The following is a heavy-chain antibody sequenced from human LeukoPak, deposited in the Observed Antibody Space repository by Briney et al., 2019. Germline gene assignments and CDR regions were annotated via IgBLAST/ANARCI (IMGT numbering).Heavy chain of an antibody. Sequence: GGSLRLSCAASGFTLSSYAMHWVPQAPGKGLEWGAVISFDGTIPYYADSVKGRFTNSRDNHKNTLYLQLNSLRAEDTAIYYCARDSTYYYDSGSSGPHYFDSWGQGTLVTVSS. J-gene: IGHJ4*02. CDR2: ISFDGTIP. CDR1: GFTLSSYA. CDR3: ARDSTYYYDSGSSGPHYFDS. V-gene: IGHV3-30*01. D-gene: IGHD3-10*01.